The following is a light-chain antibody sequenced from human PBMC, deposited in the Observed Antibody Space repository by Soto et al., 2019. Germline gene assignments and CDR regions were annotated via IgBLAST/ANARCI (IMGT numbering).Light chain of an antibody. CDR3: GTWDSSLSANVV. Sequence: QSVLTQPHSVSAAPGQKVTISCSGSSSNIGNNYVSWYQQLPGTAPKLLIYDNNKRPSGIPDRFSGSKSGTSATLGITGLQTGDEADYYCGTWDSSLSANVVFGGGTKLTVL. V-gene: IGLV1-51*01. CDR2: DNN. CDR1: SSNIGNNY. J-gene: IGLJ2*01.